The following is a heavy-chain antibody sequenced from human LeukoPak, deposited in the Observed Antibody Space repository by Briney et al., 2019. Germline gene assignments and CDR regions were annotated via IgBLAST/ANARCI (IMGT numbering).Heavy chain of an antibody. CDR2: ISCSSSYI. Sequence: KSGGSLRLSCAASGFTFSSYSMNWVRQAPGKGLEWVSSISCSSSYIYYADSVKGRFTISRENAKNSLYLQMNSLRAEDTAVYYCAGVGATGPLDSSGYYPYYYMDVWGKGTTVTVSS. D-gene: IGHD3-22*01. CDR3: AGVGATGPLDSSGYYPYYYMDV. V-gene: IGHV3-21*01. CDR1: GFTFSSYS. J-gene: IGHJ6*03.